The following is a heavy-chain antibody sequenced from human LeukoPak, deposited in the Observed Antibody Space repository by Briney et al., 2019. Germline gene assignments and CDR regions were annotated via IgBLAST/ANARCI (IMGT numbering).Heavy chain of an antibody. CDR1: GYTFTGYY. CDR3: ARDEEAVAGMFDY. V-gene: IGHV1-2*06. J-gene: IGHJ4*02. Sequence: ASVKVSCKASGYTFTGYYMHWVRQAPGQGLEWMGRINPNSGDTNYAQKFQGRVTMTRDTSISTAYMELSRLRSDDTAVYYCARDEEAVAGMFDYWGQGTLVTVSS. D-gene: IGHD6-19*01. CDR2: INPNSGDT.